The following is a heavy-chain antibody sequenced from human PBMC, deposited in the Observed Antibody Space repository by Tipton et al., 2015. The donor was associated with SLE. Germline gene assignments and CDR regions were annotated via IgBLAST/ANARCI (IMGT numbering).Heavy chain of an antibody. D-gene: IGHD2-15*01. CDR1: GYIFTSYD. V-gene: IGHV1-8*02. Sequence: QSGAEVKKPGASVKVSCKASGYIFTSYDINWVRQATGQGLEWMGWMNPNSGTTGYAQKSQGRVTMTSNPSVSTAYMELSSLRSEDTAVYYCAIQGFDYWGQGTLVTVSS. CDR2: MNPNSGTT. J-gene: IGHJ4*02. CDR3: AIQGFDY.